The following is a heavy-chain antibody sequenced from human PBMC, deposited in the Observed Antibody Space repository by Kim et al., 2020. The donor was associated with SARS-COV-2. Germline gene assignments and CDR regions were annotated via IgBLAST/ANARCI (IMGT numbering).Heavy chain of an antibody. J-gene: IGHJ4*02. CDR1: GYTFTSQV. V-gene: IGHV1-3*01. D-gene: IGHD2-2*03. CDR2: INAFNGNT. CDR3: ARYLDSVTYFHFDY. Sequence: ASVKVSCKTSGYTFTSQVVQWVRQAPGQRPEWMGCINAFNGNTEYSQRFQGRLTFTKDASANTAYMELRSLRSEDTAVYFCARYLDSVTYFHFDYWGQGTLVTVSS.